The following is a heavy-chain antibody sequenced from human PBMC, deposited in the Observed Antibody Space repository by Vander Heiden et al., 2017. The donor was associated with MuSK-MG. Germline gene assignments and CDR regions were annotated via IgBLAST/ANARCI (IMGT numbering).Heavy chain of an antibody. CDR2: IYWDDDK. Sequence: QITLKESGPTLVNPTQTLTLTCTFSGFSLSHNGVGVAWIRQPPGKALEYIALIYWDDDKSYSPSLRSRLTITKDTSKSQVALTVTNMDPVDTATYYCAQTSRGVRNWYYFDYWGQGALVTVSS. D-gene: IGHD1-1*01. CDR1: GFSLSHNGVG. V-gene: IGHV2-5*02. CDR3: AQTSRGVRNWYYFDY. J-gene: IGHJ4*02.